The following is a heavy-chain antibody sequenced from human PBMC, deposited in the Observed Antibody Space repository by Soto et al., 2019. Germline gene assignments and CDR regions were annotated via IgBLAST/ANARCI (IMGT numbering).Heavy chain of an antibody. D-gene: IGHD3-3*01. CDR2: IIPIFGTA. CDR3: ARTPKILRFLVN. CDR1: GGTFSSYA. J-gene: IGHJ4*02. V-gene: IGHV1-69*13. Sequence: GASVKVSCKASGGTFSSYAISWVRQAPGQGLEWMGGIIPIFGTANYAQKFQGRVTITADESTSTAYMGLSSLRSEDTAVYYCARTPKILRFLVNWGQGTLVTVSS.